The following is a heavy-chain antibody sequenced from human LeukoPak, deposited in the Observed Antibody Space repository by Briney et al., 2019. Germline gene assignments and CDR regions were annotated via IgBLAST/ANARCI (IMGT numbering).Heavy chain of an antibody. J-gene: IGHJ4*02. CDR3: ARDTDGSLDY. V-gene: IGHV3-7*01. CDR2: IKQDGSTN. CDR1: GFTFTSSW. D-gene: IGHD1-26*01. Sequence: PGGSLRLSCAASGFTFTSSWMAWVRQAPGKGLEWVANIKQDGSTNHYVDSLKGRFTISRDKPKNSLYLQMNSLRADDTAVYYCARDTDGSLDYWGQGILVTVAS.